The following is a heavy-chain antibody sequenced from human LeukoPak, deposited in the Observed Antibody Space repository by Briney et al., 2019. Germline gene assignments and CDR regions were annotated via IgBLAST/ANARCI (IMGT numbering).Heavy chain of an antibody. V-gene: IGHV4-39*07. Sequence: PSETLSLTCTVSGGSVSSSSYYWGWIRQPPGKGLEWIGSIYYSGSTYYNPSLKSRVTISVDTSKNQFSLKLSSVTAADTAVYYCAPLGPGNDYWGQGTLVTVSS. CDR1: GGSVSSSSYY. CDR2: IYYSGST. CDR3: APLGPGNDY. J-gene: IGHJ4*02. D-gene: IGHD1-14*01.